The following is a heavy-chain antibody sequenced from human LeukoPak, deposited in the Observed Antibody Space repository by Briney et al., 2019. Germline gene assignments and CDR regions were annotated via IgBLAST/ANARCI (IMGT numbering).Heavy chain of an antibody. CDR2: ISFDGNNK. V-gene: IGHV3-30-3*01. J-gene: IGHJ4*02. CDR3: ARVYDILTGGFDH. Sequence: PGGSLRLSCAASGFTFSSYAIHWVRQGPGKGLEWVAVISFDGNNKYYADSVKGRFTISRDNAKNSLYLQMNSLRDEDTAVYYCARVYDILTGGFDHWGQGTLVTVSS. D-gene: IGHD3-9*01. CDR1: GFTFSSYA.